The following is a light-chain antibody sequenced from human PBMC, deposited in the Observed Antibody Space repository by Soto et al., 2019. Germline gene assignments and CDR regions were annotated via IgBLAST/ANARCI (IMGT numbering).Light chain of an antibody. V-gene: IGKV3-15*01. Sequence: EIVMTQSPATLSVSPGERVTLSCRASQSVSSNLAWYQQTPGQXPRLLIYGASTRATATPARFSARGSGTEFTLTISSLQPEDFAVYYSQQYNFCPPYTCGQGTK. J-gene: IGKJ2*01. CDR1: QSVSSN. CDR2: GAS. CDR3: QQYNFCPPYT.